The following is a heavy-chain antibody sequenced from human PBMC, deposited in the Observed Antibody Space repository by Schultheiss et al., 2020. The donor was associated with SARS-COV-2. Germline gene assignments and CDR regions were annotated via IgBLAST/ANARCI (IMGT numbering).Heavy chain of an antibody. Sequence: SQTLSLTCAVSDGSIYSGGYSWSWIRQPPGKGLEWIGEIYHSGSTYYNPSLKSRVTISVDTSKNQFSLKLSSVTAADTAVYYCARAPHTIFGVVKAFDIWGQGTMVTVSS. CDR1: DGSIYSGGYS. J-gene: IGHJ3*02. D-gene: IGHD3-3*01. CDR3: ARAPHTIFGVVKAFDI. V-gene: IGHV4-30-2*05. CDR2: IYHSGST.